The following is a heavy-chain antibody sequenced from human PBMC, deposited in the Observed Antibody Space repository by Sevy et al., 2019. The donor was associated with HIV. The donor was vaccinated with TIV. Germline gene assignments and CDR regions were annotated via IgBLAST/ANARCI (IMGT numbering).Heavy chain of an antibody. J-gene: IGHJ6*02. CDR1: GFTFSTYA. CDR3: AKGYCSGGTCPRDYYYYGMDV. V-gene: IGHV3-23*01. D-gene: IGHD2-15*01. CDR2: IGGSGRYT. Sequence: GGSLRLSCAPSGFTFSTYAMNWVRQAPGKGLEWVSSIGGSGRYTYYADSVEGRFTISRDNSKNMLYLQMNSLRVADTAVYHCAKGYCSGGTCPRDYYYYGMDVWGQGTTVTVSS.